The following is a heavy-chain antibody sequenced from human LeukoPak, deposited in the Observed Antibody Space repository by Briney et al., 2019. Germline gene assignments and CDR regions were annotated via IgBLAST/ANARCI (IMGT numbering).Heavy chain of an antibody. CDR2: VFYSGAT. Sequence: PSETLSLTCSVSGGSLSSGDYYWGWIRQPPGRGLEWIGNVFYSGATYYNPSLESRVSISVDTSQNQFSLKLSSVTAADTAVYYCVRDLSVVRGPSLDYWGQGTLVTVSS. CDR3: VRDLSVVRGPSLDY. CDR1: GGSLSSGDYY. J-gene: IGHJ4*02. D-gene: IGHD3-10*01. V-gene: IGHV4-30-4*08.